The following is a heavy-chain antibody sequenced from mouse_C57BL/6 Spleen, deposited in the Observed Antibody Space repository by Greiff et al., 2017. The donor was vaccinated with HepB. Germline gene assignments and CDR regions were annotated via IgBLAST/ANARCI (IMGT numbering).Heavy chain of an antibody. CDR2: IYPGDGDT. CDR1: GYAFSSSW. V-gene: IGHV1-82*01. J-gene: IGHJ3*01. D-gene: IGHD2-2*01. Sequence: VQLQQSGPELVKPGASVKISCKASGYAFSSSWMNWVKQRPGKGLEWIGRIYPGDGDTNYNGKFKGKATLTADKSSSTAYMQLSNLTSEDAEVYFCARWYGYDGTWFAYWGQGTLVTVSA. CDR3: ARWYGYDGTWFAY.